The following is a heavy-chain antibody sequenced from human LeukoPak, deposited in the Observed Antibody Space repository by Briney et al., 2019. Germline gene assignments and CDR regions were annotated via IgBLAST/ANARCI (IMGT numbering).Heavy chain of an antibody. CDR1: GVSISSSNSY. CDR2: IYYTGNT. J-gene: IGHJ5*02. D-gene: IGHD2-15*01. V-gene: IGHV4-39*01. Sequence: SVTLSLTCSVSGVSISSSNSYWGWIRQPPGKGLEWIGSIYYTGNTNYNPSLKSRVTISVDTSKNQFSLRLKSVTAADTSIYYCARPRSRISWFDPWGQGTLVTVSS. CDR3: ARPRSRISWFDP.